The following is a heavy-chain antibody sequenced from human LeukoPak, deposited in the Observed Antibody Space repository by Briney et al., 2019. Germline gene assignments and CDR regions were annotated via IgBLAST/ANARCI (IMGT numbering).Heavy chain of an antibody. V-gene: IGHV3-23*01. J-gene: IGHJ4*02. CDR1: GFTFTNYA. CDR3: AKDSASYGRFDY. D-gene: IGHD5-18*01. Sequence: GGSLRLSCAASGFTFTNYAMSWVRQAPGKGLEWVSVISGSGSSTYYADSVKGRFTTSRDDSKNTLYLQMNSLRAEDTAVYFCAKDSASYGRFDYWGQGTLVTVSS. CDR2: ISGSGSST.